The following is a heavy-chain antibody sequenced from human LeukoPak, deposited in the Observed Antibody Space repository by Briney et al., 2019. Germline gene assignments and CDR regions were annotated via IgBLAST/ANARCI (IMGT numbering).Heavy chain of an antibody. Sequence: SETLSLTCAVYGGSFSGYYWSWIRQPPGKGLEWIGEINHSGSTNYNPSLKSRVTISVDTSKNQFSLRLTSVTAADTAVYYCARQEQQLIYNWFDPWGQGTLVTV. D-gene: IGHD6-13*01. CDR2: INHSGST. CDR3: ARQEQQLIYNWFDP. V-gene: IGHV4-34*01. CDR1: GGSFSGYY. J-gene: IGHJ5*02.